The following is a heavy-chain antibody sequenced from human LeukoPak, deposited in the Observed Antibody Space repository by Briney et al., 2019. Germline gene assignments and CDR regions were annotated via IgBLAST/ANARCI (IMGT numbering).Heavy chain of an antibody. J-gene: IGHJ4*02. CDR3: ARGYSSSWYYY. CDR2: INHSGST. CDR1: GGSFSGYY. V-gene: IGHV4-34*01. Sequence: SETLSLTCAVYGGSFSGYYWSWIRQPPGKGLEWIGEINHSGSTNYNPSLKSRVTISVDTSKNQFSLKLSSVTAADTAVYYCARGYSSSWYYYWGQGTLVTVSS. D-gene: IGHD6-13*01.